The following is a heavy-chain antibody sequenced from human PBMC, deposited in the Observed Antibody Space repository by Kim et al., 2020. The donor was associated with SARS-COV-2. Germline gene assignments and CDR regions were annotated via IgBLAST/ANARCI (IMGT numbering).Heavy chain of an antibody. V-gene: IGHV3-7*01. CDR1: GFSFSTSW. CDR2: INQDGSAK. Sequence: GGSLRLSCAVSGFSFSTSWMNWVRRAPGEGPEWVATINQDGSAKLYVDSVKGRFTISRDNAKNSLDLQMNSLRVEDAAVYYCATTLRHGAYWGQGTLVTV. D-gene: IGHD1-1*01. J-gene: IGHJ4*02. CDR3: ATTLRHGAY.